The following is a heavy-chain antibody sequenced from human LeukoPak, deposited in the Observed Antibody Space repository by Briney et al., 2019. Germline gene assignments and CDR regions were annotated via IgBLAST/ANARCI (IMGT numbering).Heavy chain of an antibody. Sequence: PGGSLRLSCAASGFTFSSYSMNWVRQAPGKGLEWVSSISSSSYIYYADSVKGRFTISRDNAKNSLYLQMHSLRAEDTAVYYCARALPGYYDTRGRYYYMDVWGKGTTVTVSS. D-gene: IGHD3-22*01. V-gene: IGHV3-21*01. J-gene: IGHJ6*03. CDR2: ISSSSYI. CDR3: ARALPGYYDTRGRYYYMDV. CDR1: GFTFSSYS.